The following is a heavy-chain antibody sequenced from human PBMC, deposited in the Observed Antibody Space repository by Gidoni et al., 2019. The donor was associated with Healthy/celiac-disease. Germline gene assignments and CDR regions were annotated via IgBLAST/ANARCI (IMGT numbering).Heavy chain of an antibody. D-gene: IGHD6-13*01. CDR2: SNHSGST. CDR1: GGSFSGYY. V-gene: IGHV4-34*01. CDR3: AREEGEGSWYRGY. J-gene: IGHJ4*02. Sequence: QVQLQQWGAGLLKPSETLSLTCAFYGGSFSGYYWSWIRQPPGKGLEWIGESNHSGSTNYNPSLKSRVTISVDTSKNQFSLKLSSVTAADTAVYYCAREEGEGSWYRGYWGQGTLVTVSS.